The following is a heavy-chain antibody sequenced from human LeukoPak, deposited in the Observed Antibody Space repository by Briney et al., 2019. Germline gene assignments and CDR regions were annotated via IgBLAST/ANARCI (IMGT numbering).Heavy chain of an antibody. J-gene: IGHJ4*02. D-gene: IGHD3-10*01. V-gene: IGHV1-69-2*01. Sequence: ASVKISCKASGYPFSDYYMHWLQEAPGKGLEWMGRIDPVDGETTYAENFQGRVTFTADRSTDTIYMELNSLTFADRAVYYCARDHEERGPYLDLWGQGTQVIVSS. CDR3: ARDHEERGPYLDL. CDR1: GYPFSDYY. CDR2: IDPVDGET.